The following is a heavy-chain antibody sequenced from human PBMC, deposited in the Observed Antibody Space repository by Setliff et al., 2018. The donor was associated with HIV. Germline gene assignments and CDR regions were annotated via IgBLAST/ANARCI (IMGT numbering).Heavy chain of an antibody. CDR3: AKGYRRSSGWPEYYYYALDV. D-gene: IGHD6-19*01. CDR1: GFTFGDYA. CDR2: ISMSSHTSV. J-gene: IGHJ6*02. Sequence: GGSLRLSCTASGFTFGDYAMSWVRQAPGKGLEWVSYISMSSHTSVIYSDSVKGRFTISRDNSKNTLYLQMNSLRAKDAAVYYCAKGYRRSSGWPEYYYYALDVWGQGTTVTVSS. V-gene: IGHV3-48*01.